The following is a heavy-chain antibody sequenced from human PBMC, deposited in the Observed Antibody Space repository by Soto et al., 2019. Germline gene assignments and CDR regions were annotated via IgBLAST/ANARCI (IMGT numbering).Heavy chain of an antibody. V-gene: IGHV4-61*08. CDR3: ARGGGPYDSSAYYFDS. CDR1: GASVNNGGHY. D-gene: IGHD3-22*01. CDR2: IYYSGNT. J-gene: IGHJ4*01. Sequence: SETPSLTCTVSGASVNNGGHYWSWIRQPPGKGLEWLGYIYYSGNTYYNPSFQSRVTMSVDVSKNQFSLRLPSVTAADTAIYYCARGGGPYDSSAYYFDSWGHGALVTVSS.